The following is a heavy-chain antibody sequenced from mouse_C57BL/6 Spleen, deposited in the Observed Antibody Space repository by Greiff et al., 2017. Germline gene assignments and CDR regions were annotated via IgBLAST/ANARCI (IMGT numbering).Heavy chain of an antibody. CDR3: AREGSTVGKNYFDY. CDR2: ISYDGSN. J-gene: IGHJ2*01. Sequence: EVKLQQSGPGLVKPSQSLSLTCSVTGYSITSGYYWNWIRQFPGNKLEWMGYISYDGSNNYNPSLKNRISITRDTSKNQFFLKLNSVTTEDTATYYCAREGSTVGKNYFDYWGQGTTLTVSS. D-gene: IGHD1-1*01. V-gene: IGHV3-6*01. CDR1: GYSITSGYY.